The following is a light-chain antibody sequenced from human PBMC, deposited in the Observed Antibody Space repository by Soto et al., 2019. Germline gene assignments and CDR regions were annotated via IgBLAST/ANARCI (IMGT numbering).Light chain of an antibody. V-gene: IGKV3-20*01. CDR1: QSVRSSY. CDR3: QQYGSSPLT. J-gene: IGKJ4*01. CDR2: GAS. Sequence: EFLLTQSPGTLSFSPGERATLSCRASQSVRSSYLAWYQQKPGQAPRLLIYGASSRATGIPDRFSGSGSGTDFTLTISRLEPEDFAVYYCQQYGSSPLTFGGGTKVDIK.